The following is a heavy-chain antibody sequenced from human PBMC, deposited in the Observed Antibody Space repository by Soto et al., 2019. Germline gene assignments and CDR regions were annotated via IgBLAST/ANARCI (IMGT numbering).Heavy chain of an antibody. D-gene: IGHD2-2*01. V-gene: IGHV4-59*01. CDR2: IYYSGST. Sequence: SETLSLTCTVSGGSISNYYWSWIRQPPGKGLEWIGYIYYSGSTNYNPSLKSRVTISVDTSKNQFSLKLGSVTAADTAVYYCARDSSYCSTTSCSINWFDPWGQGTLVTVSS. CDR1: GGSISNYY. CDR3: ARDSSYCSTTSCSINWFDP. J-gene: IGHJ5*02.